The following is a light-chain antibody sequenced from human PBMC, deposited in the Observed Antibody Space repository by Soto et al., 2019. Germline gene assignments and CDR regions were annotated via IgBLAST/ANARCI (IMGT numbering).Light chain of an antibody. J-gene: IGKJ1*01. CDR2: QIS. V-gene: IGKV2-24*01. CDR1: QSLVYSDGNTY. Sequence: DVVLTQTPLSSPVTLGQPASISCRSSQSLVYSDGNTYLSWLQQRPGQPPRLLIYQISNRFSGVTGRFSGSGAGTDFTLKISRVEAEDVGVYYCMQFGHFPRTFGQGTMVEIK. CDR3: MQFGHFPRT.